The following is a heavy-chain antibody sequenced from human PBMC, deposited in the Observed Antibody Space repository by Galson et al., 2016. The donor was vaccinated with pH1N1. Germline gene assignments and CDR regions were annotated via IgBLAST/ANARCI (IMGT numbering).Heavy chain of an antibody. Sequence: SVKVSCKASGYTFTSDFMHWVRQAPGQGLEWMGMLNPTGGSRIYAQKFQGRVTMTRDTSTSTVYMELSSLRSEDTAVYYCARARESSGYYLGSDAFDIRGQGTMVTVSS. CDR3: ARARESSGYYLGSDAFDI. CDR2: LNPTGGSR. D-gene: IGHD3-22*01. J-gene: IGHJ3*02. V-gene: IGHV1-46*01. CDR1: GYTFTSDF.